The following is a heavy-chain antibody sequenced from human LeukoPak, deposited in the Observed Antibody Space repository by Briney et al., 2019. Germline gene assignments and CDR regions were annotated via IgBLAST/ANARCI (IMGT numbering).Heavy chain of an antibody. CDR2: ISGSGGST. V-gene: IGHV3-23*01. Sequence: PGGSLRLSCAPAGFTFSSDAMSCVRQAPGGGLEWVSAISGSGGSTYYADSVKGRFTLSRDTSKNTLYLQMNSLRAEDTAVYYCAKDLFGRIAAAGRGGFFDYWGQGTLVTVSS. D-gene: IGHD6-13*01. J-gene: IGHJ4*02. CDR3: AKDLFGRIAAAGRGGFFDY. CDR1: GFTFSSDA.